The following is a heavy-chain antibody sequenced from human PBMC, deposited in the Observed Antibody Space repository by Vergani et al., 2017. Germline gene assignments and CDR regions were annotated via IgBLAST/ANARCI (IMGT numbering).Heavy chain of an antibody. CDR3: AKTESGLGAFDI. D-gene: IGHD1-14*01. V-gene: IGHV3-21*04. CDR1: GFTFSSYS. J-gene: IGHJ3*02. Sequence: EVQLVESGGGLVKTGGSLRLSCAASGFTFSSYSMNWVRQAPGKGMEWVSSSSSSSSYIYYADSVKGRFTISRDNSKNTLYLQMNSLRAEDTAVYYCAKTESGLGAFDIWGQGTMVTVSS. CDR2: SSSSSSYI.